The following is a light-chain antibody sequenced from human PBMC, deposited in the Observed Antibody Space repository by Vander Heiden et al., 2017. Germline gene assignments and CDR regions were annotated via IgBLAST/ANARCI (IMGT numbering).Light chain of an antibody. CDR1: QGIGTY. J-gene: IGKJ1*01. CDR3: QQYYSYPWT. CDR2: VAS. V-gene: IGKV1-8*01. Sequence: AIRMTQSPSSFSASTGDRVTITCRASQGIGTYLAWYQQKPGKAPMLLINVASTLQGGVPSRFSGSGSGTDFTLSISSLQSEDYGTYFCQQYYSYPWTFGQGTKVEVK.